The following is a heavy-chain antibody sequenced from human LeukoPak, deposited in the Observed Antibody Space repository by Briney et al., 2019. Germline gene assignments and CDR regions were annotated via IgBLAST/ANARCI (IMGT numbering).Heavy chain of an antibody. J-gene: IGHJ4*02. V-gene: IGHV4-31*03. CDR1: GGSISSGGYS. CDR3: ARVQRWLQSYYFDY. Sequence: SETLSLTCTVSGGSISSGGYSWSWIRQHPGKGLEWIGYIYYSGSTYYNPSLKSRVTISVGTSKNQFSLKLSSVTAADTAVYYCARVQRWLQSYYFDYWGQGALVTVSS. D-gene: IGHD5-24*01. CDR2: IYYSGST.